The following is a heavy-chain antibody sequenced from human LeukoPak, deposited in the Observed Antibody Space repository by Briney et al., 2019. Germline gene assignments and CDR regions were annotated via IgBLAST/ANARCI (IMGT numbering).Heavy chain of an antibody. CDR2: TYYRSKWYN. J-gene: IGHJ4*02. Sequence: SQTLSLTCAISGDSVSSNSGAWNWIRQSPSRGLEWLGRTYYRSKWYNDYAVSVESRITINPDTSKNQFSLKLSSVTAADTAVYYCARPGYSSSWYGNWGQGTLVTVSS. D-gene: IGHD6-13*01. V-gene: IGHV6-1*01. CDR3: ARPGYSSSWYGN. CDR1: GDSVSSNSGA.